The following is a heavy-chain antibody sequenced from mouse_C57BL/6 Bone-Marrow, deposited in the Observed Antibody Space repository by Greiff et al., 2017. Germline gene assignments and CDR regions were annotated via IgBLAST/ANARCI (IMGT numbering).Heavy chain of an antibody. Sequence: VQLQQSGAELVKPGASVKLSCTASGFNIKDYYMHWVKQRTEQGLEWIGRIDPEDGETKYATKFQGKAILTAYTSSNTAYMHLSSLTSEATAVYCCAQLGGSFDVWGKGTTVTVSS. CDR3: AQLGGSFDV. V-gene: IGHV14-2*01. D-gene: IGHD4-1*02. CDR2: IDPEDGET. J-gene: IGHJ1*03. CDR1: GFNIKDYY.